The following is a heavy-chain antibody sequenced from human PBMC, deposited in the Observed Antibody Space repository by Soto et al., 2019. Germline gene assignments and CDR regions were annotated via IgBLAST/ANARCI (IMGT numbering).Heavy chain of an antibody. J-gene: IGHJ4*01. CDR2: IYYDGSNK. CDR1: GFTFSSFG. D-gene: IGHD6-13*01. V-gene: IGHV3-33*01. CDR3: VRDPSRIAGAQRGDF. Sequence: QVQLVESGGGVVQPGRSLRLSCAASGFTFSSFGMHWVRQGPGKGLEWVALIYYDGSNKYYADSVKGRFTISRDNSKRTLYLQMKSLRAEDTAVYYCVRDPSRIAGAQRGDFWGHGTLVTVSS.